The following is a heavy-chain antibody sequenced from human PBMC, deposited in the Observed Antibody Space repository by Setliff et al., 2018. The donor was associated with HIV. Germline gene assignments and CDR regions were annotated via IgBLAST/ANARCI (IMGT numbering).Heavy chain of an antibody. CDR2: ITPVIGRP. J-gene: IGHJ6*04. D-gene: IGHD3-16*01. CDR1: GTNLDSFV. V-gene: IGHV1-69*10. Sequence: SVKVSCKASGTNLDSFVITWVRQASGQGLEWMGGITPVIGRPNYAQKFHGRVTITAEKSTNTAYMELTSLTSDDTAVYYCAIREKWDLRGGRDKRAYYYYMDVWGEGTTVTVSS. CDR3: AIREKWDLRGGRDKRAYYYYMDV.